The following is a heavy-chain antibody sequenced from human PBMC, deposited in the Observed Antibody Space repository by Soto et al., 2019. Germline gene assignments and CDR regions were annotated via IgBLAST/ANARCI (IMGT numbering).Heavy chain of an antibody. CDR3: AASIFYYGMDV. CDR1: GYTFTNYW. J-gene: IGHJ6*02. CDR2: IYPGDSDT. Sequence: GESLKISFKGSGYTFTNYWIGWVRQMPGKGPEWMGIIYPGDSDTKYNPSFQGQVTISADKSITTTYLQWRSLKVSDTAIYYCAASIFYYGMDVWGQGTTVTVSS. V-gene: IGHV5-51*01.